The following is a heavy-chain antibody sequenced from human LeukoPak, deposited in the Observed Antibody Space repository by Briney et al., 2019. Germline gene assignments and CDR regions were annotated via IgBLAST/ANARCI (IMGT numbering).Heavy chain of an antibody. V-gene: IGHV3-23*01. CDR2: ISGSGERT. D-gene: IGHD5-12*01. CDR3: AKGRGSSHYVFDY. CDR1: GFTSTTYV. Sequence: PGGSLRLSCAASGFTSTTYVMSWVRQPPGKGLEWVSGISGSGERTYYADSVKGRFTISRDNSKNTLYLQMNSLRAEDTAVYYCAKGRGSSHYVFDYWGQGILVTVSS. J-gene: IGHJ4*02.